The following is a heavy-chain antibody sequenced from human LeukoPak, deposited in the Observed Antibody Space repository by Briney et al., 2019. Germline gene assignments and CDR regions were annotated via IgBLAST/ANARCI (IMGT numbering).Heavy chain of an antibody. J-gene: IGHJ3*02. Sequence: ASVKVSCKASGYTFSSSYIHWVRQAPGQGLEWMGIINPSGGTTIYAQRFQGRVTMTRNTSISTAYMELSSLRSEDTAVYYCARDVVNAFDIWGQGTMVTVSS. CDR3: ARDVVNAFDI. D-gene: IGHD2-21*01. V-gene: IGHV1-46*01. CDR1: GYTFSSSY. CDR2: INPSGGTT.